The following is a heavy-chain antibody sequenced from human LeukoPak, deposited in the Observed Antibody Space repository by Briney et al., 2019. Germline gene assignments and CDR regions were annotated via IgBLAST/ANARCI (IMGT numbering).Heavy chain of an antibody. J-gene: IGHJ4*02. V-gene: IGHV4-31*03. D-gene: IGHD4-17*01. CDR3: ARDRGDYSFDY. CDR2: IYYSGST. CDR1: GGSISSGGYY. Sequence: SETLSLTCTVSGGSISSGGYYWSWIRQHPGKGLEWIGYIYYSGSTYYNPSLKSRVTISVDTSKNQFSLKLSSVTAVDTAVYYCARDRGDYSFDYWGQGTLVTVSS.